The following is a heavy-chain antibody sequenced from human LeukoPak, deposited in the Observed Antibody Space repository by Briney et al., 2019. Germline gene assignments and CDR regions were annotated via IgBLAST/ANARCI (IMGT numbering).Heavy chain of an antibody. J-gene: IGHJ4*02. CDR3: ARDNSGSYVDY. Sequence: ASVKVSCKASGYTFTSYYMHWVRQAPGQGLEWMGIINPSGGSTSYAQKFQGRATMTRDTSTSTVYMELSSLRSEDTAMYYCARDNSGSYVDYWGQGTLVTVSS. CDR2: INPSGGST. CDR1: GYTFTSYY. V-gene: IGHV1-46*01. D-gene: IGHD1-26*01.